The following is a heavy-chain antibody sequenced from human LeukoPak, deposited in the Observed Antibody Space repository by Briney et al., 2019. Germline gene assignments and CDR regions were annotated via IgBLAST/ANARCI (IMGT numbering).Heavy chain of an antibody. Sequence: GGSLRLSSAASGFTFDDYGMSWVRQAPGKGLEWVSGINWNGGSTGYADSVKGRFTISRDNAKNSLYLQMNSLRAEDTALYYCARGYFEKRSPPQLAFDYWGQGTLATVSS. CDR1: GFTFDDYG. D-gene: IGHD6-6*01. CDR3: ARGYFEKRSPPQLAFDY. V-gene: IGHV3-20*03. CDR2: INWNGGST. J-gene: IGHJ4*02.